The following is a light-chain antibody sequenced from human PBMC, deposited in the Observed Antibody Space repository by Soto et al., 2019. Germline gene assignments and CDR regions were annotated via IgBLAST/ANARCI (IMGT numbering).Light chain of an antibody. CDR2: GAS. V-gene: IGKV3-20*01. J-gene: IGKJ1*01. CDR3: QHYYRSWT. CDR1: QSISRSY. Sequence: EVVLTQSPGTLSLSPGERGTLSCRASQSISRSYLAWYQQKPGQAPRLLIYGASSRATGIPDRFSGSGSGTDFTLTISRLEPEDFAVYYCQHYYRSWTFGQGTKVEVK.